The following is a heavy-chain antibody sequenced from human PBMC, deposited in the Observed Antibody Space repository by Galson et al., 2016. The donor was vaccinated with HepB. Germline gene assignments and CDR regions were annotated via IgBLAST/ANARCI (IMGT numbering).Heavy chain of an antibody. CDR1: GFTLSSSP. CDR3: ARVPGAPNSDY. CDR2: ISGSGENT. Sequence: SLRLSCAASGFTLSSSPMAWVRQAPGKGLEWVSAISGSGENTYYADSVRGRFTISRDNSKNTLYLHMNSLRAEDAAVYYCARVPGAPNSDYWGQGTLVTVSS. J-gene: IGHJ4*02. V-gene: IGHV3-23*01. D-gene: IGHD3-10*01.